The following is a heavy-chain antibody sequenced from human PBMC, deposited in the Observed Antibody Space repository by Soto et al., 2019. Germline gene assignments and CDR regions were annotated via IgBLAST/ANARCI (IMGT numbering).Heavy chain of an antibody. CDR1: GFTFSSYA. V-gene: IGHV3-30-3*01. D-gene: IGHD2-2*01. CDR3: SRAQDSTSVQYYYYSYRMAF. Sequence: QVQLVESGGGVVQPGRSLRLSCAASGFTFSSYAMHWVRQAPGKGLEWVAVISYDGSNKYYADSVKGRFTISRDNSKNTLYLQINRLRAEDTSVYYCSRAQDSTSVQYYYYSYRMAFCRQVPTVTVSS. J-gene: IGHJ6*02. CDR2: ISYDGSNK.